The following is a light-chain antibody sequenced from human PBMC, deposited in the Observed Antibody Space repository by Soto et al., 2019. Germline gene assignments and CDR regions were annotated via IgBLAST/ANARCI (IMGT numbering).Light chain of an antibody. CDR2: DAS. V-gene: IGKV1-5*01. CDR1: QSISSW. Sequence: TQMTQSPSTLSASVGDRVTITCRASQSISSWLAWYQQKPGKAPKLLIYDASSLESGVPSRFSGSGSGTEFSLTISSLQPDDFATYYCQQYNSYLTFGGGTKVEIK. J-gene: IGKJ4*01. CDR3: QQYNSYLT.